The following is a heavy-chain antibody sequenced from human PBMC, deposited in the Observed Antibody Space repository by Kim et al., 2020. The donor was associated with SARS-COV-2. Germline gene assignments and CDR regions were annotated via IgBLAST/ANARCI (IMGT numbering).Heavy chain of an antibody. Sequence: SDSVEGRFTISRENARNTLYLQMNNLRPDDTAVYFCARTMIRGVWDYFDFWGQGTLVTVSS. J-gene: IGHJ4*02. V-gene: IGHV3-66*01. CDR3: ARTMIRGVWDYFDF. D-gene: IGHD3-10*01.